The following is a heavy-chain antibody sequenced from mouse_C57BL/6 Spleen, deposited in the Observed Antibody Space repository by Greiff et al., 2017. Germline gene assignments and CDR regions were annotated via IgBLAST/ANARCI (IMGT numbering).Heavy chain of an antibody. Sequence: DVMLVESGGGLVQPGGSLKLSCAASGFTFSDYYMYWVRQTPEKRLEWVAYISNGGGSTYYPATVKGRFTISRDNAKNTLYLQMSRLKSEDTAMYYCARHGDYDAGGYAMDYWGQGTSVTGSS. D-gene: IGHD2-4*01. CDR3: ARHGDYDAGGYAMDY. J-gene: IGHJ4*01. V-gene: IGHV5-12*01. CDR1: GFTFSDYY. CDR2: ISNGGGST.